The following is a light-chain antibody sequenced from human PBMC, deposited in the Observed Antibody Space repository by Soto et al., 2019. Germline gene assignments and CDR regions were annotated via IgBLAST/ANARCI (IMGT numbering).Light chain of an antibody. CDR1: QSVSSN. J-gene: IGKJ1*01. V-gene: IGKV3-15*01. Sequence: EIVMTQSPATLSVSPGERATLSCRASQSVSSNLAWYQQKPGQAPRLLIYGASTRATVIPAGFSGSGSGTEFTLTISRLQSEDCAVYYCQQYHSWHPTFGQGTKVEIK. CDR2: GAS. CDR3: QQYHSWHPT.